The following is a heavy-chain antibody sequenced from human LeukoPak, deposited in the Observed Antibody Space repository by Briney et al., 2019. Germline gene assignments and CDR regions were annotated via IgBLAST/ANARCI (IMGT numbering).Heavy chain of an antibody. V-gene: IGHV1-69*05. CDR3: AREGPDYYFDY. CDR1: GGTFSSYA. J-gene: IGHJ4*02. Sequence: SVKVSCKASGGTFSSYAISWVRQAPGQGLEWMGGIIPIFGTANYAQKFQGRVTITRDTSASTAYMELSSLRSEDTAVYYCAREGPDYYFDYWGQGTLVTVSS. CDR2: IIPIFGTA.